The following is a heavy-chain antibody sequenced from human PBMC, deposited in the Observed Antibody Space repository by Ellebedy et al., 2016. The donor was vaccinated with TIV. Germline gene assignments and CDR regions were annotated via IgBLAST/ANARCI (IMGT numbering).Heavy chain of an antibody. J-gene: IGHJ6*02. CDR1: GFSLTVHG. CDR3: ARGGWYYYGLDV. CDR2: SSADNGHT. V-gene: IGHV1-18*04. Sequence: AASVKVSCKASGFSLTVHGITWVRQAPGQGLEWVGWSSADNGHTNYAQKFQGRVTMSADTSTSTAYMELRSLRSDDTAVYYCARGGWYYYGLDVWGQGTPVTVSS. D-gene: IGHD6-19*01.